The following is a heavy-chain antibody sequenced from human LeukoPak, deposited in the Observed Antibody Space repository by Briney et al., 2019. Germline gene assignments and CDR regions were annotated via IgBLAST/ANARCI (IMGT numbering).Heavy chain of an antibody. CDR2: INADGSTT. CDR3: ATLISGWSLY. V-gene: IGHV3-74*01. CDR1: GSGFTFNNYW. Sequence: AGGSLRLSCAASGSGFTFNNYWMHWVRQAPGKGLVWVSRINADGSTTNYADSVRGRFTISRDNAKNTLYLQMNSLRAEDTAVYYCATLISGWSLYWGQGTLVTVSS. J-gene: IGHJ4*02. D-gene: IGHD6-19*01.